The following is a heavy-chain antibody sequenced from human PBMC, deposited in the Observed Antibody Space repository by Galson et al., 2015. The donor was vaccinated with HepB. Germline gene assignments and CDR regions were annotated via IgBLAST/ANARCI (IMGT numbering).Heavy chain of an antibody. V-gene: IGHV1-3*01. CDR2: IDGGKDNT. D-gene: IGHD3-10*01. J-gene: IGHJ6*02. Sequence: SVKVSCKASGYTFTSYAMHWVRQAPGQRPEWLGWIDGGKDNTRYSQRFQGRVTITRDTSANTAYMELSSLRSEDTAVYYCARDTYYGPTMDVWGQGTTVTVSS. CDR3: ARDTYYGPTMDV. CDR1: GYTFTSYA.